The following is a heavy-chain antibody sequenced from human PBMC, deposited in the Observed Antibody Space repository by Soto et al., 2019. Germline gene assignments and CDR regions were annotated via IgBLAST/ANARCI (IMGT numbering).Heavy chain of an antibody. CDR2: ISGSGGST. Sequence: EVQLLESGGGLVQPGGSLRLSCAASGFTFSSYAMSWVRQAPGKGLEWVSAISGSGGSTYYADSVTGRFTISRDNSKNTLYLQMNSLRADDTAVYYCAKAVCSTVQKEPFDYWGQGTMVAVSS. D-gene: IGHD4-4*01. CDR3: AKAVCSTVQKEPFDY. J-gene: IGHJ4*02. V-gene: IGHV3-23*01. CDR1: GFTFSSYA.